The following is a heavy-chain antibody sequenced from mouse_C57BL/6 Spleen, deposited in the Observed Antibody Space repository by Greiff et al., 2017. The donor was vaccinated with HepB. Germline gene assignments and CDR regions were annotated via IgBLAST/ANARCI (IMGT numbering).Heavy chain of an antibody. V-gene: IGHV5-17*01. CDR1: GFTFSDYG. D-gene: IGHD3-2*02. Sequence: EVQLVESGGGLVKPGGSLKLSCAASGFTFSDYGMHWVRQAPEKGLEWVAYISSGSSTIDYADTVKGRFTISRDNAKNTLFLQMTSLRSEDTAMYYCARVDSSGYYAYWGQGTLVTVSA. CDR2: ISSGSSTI. CDR3: ARVDSSGYYAY. J-gene: IGHJ3*01.